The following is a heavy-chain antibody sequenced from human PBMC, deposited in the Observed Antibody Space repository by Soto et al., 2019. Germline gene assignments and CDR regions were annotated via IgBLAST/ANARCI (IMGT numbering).Heavy chain of an antibody. CDR1: GFTVSSNY. Sequence: EVQLVESGGGLVQPGGSLRLSCAASGFTVSSNYMSWVRQAPGKGLEWVSVIYSGGSTYYEDSVKGRFTISRDNSRNTLYLQMNSLRAEDTAVYYCARALLPHGAFDIWGQGTMVTVSS. CDR2: IYSGGST. V-gene: IGHV3-66*01. J-gene: IGHJ3*02. CDR3: ARALLPHGAFDI.